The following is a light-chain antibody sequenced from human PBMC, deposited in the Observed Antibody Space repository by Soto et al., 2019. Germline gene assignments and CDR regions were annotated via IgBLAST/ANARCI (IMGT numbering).Light chain of an antibody. Sequence: QSVLTQPPSVSGAPGQRVTISCTGSSSNIGAGYDVHWYQQLPGTAPKLLIYGNSNRPSGVPDRFSGSKSGTSASLAITGLQAEDEADYYCTAWDDNLSGQVFGGGTKLTVL. CDR2: GNS. J-gene: IGLJ3*02. V-gene: IGLV1-40*01. CDR1: SSNIGAGYD. CDR3: TAWDDNLSGQV.